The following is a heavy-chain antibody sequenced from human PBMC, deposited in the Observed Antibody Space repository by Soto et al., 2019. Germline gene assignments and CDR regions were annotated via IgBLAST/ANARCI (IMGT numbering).Heavy chain of an antibody. D-gene: IGHD3-10*01. J-gene: IGHJ6*03. CDR3: TRDRRTYYYGSGPATYYYYMDV. CDR2: IRSKAYGGTT. Sequence: TGGSLRLSCTASGFTFGDYAMSWFRQAPGKGLEWVGFIRSKAYGGTTEYAASVKGRFTISRDDSKSIAYLQMNSLKTEDTAVYYCTRDRRTYYYGSGPATYYYYMDVWGKGTTVTVSS. CDR1: GFTFGDYA. V-gene: IGHV3-49*03.